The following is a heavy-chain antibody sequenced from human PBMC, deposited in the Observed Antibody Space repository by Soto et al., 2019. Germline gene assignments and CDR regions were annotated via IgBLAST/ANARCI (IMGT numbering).Heavy chain of an antibody. CDR1: GGSFSGYY. CDR3: ARVWYDRYCSGGSCYSGSMDV. CDR2: INHSGST. V-gene: IGHV4-34*01. Sequence: PSETLSLTCAVYGGSFSGYYWSWVRQPPGKGLEWIGEINHSGSTNYNPSLKSRVTISVDTSKNQFSLKLSSVTAADTAVYYCARVWYDRYCSGGSCYSGSMDVWGQGTTVTVSS. J-gene: IGHJ6*02. D-gene: IGHD2-15*01.